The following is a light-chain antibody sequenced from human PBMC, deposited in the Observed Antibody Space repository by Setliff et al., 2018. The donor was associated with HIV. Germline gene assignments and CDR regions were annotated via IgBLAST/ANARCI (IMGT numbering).Light chain of an antibody. V-gene: IGLV2-14*03. Sequence: QSALAQPASVSGSPGQSITISCTGTSSDIGGYKSVSWYQQHPGKAPKLMIYDVSNRPSGVSNRFSGSKSGNTASLTISGLQLEDESDYYCCSFTSSNTYVFGTGTKVTVL. CDR2: DVS. CDR3: CSFTSSNTYV. CDR1: SSDIGGYKS. J-gene: IGLJ1*01.